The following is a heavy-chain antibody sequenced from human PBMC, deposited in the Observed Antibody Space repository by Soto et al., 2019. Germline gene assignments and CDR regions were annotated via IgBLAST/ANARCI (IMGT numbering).Heavy chain of an antibody. CDR2: ISGSGSST. Sequence: EVQLLESGGGLVQPGGSLRLSCAASGFRFSSKAMSWVRQAPGKGLEWVSIISGSGSSTYYTDSLKGRFTISRDNSKNMVNLKMNYPRAEDTAVYHCAKENGLQFVKFGASGFDYWGQGSLVSVSS. J-gene: IGHJ4*02. V-gene: IGHV3-23*01. CDR1: GFRFSSKA. D-gene: IGHD6-6*01. CDR3: AKENGLQFVKFGASGFDY.